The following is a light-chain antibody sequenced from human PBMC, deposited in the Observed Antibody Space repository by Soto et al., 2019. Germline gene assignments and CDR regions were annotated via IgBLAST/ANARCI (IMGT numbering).Light chain of an antibody. J-gene: IGLJ2*01. CDR2: KGT. CDR1: SSDVGSYNF. CDR3: CSYAGPSTI. Sequence: QSVLTQPASVSGSPGQSITISCTGTSSDVGSYNFVSWFQQHPGKVPKLIIYKGTERPSGVSNRFSASKSGNTASLTISGLQPEDEADYYCCSYAGPSTIFGGGTKLTVL. V-gene: IGLV2-23*01.